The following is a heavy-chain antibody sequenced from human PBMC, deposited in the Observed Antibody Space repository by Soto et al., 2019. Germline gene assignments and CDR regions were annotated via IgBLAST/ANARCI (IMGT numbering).Heavy chain of an antibody. CDR1: GFTFGDYA. CDR3: TRERDITYEDIVVVVAARGSDAFDI. Sequence: GGSLRLSCTASGFTFGDYAMSWFRQAPGKGLEWVGFIRSKAYGGTTEYAASVKGRFTISRDDSKSIAYLQMNSLKTEDTAVYYCTRERDITYEDIVVVVAARGSDAFDIWGQGTMVTVSS. V-gene: IGHV3-49*03. CDR2: IRSKAYGGTT. J-gene: IGHJ3*02. D-gene: IGHD2-15*01.